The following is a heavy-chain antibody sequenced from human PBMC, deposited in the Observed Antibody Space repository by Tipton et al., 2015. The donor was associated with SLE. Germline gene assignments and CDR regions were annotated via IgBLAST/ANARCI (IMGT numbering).Heavy chain of an antibody. D-gene: IGHD6-13*01. CDR1: GFTFSDYY. V-gene: IGHV3-11*04. CDR2: ISTSGSTI. Sequence: GSLRLSCAASGFTFSDYYMSWIRQAPGKGLEWVSYISTSGSTIYYADSVKGRFTISRDNAKNSLYLQMNSLRAEDTAVYYCAREYSSSWYFDYFDYWGQGTLVTVSS. CDR3: AREYSSSWYFDYFDY. J-gene: IGHJ4*02.